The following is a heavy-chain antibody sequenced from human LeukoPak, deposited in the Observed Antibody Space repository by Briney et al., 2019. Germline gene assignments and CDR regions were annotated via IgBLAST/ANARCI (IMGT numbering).Heavy chain of an antibody. D-gene: IGHD6-19*01. V-gene: IGHV4-34*01. Sequence: SETLSLTCAVYGGSFSGYYWSWIRQPPGKGLESIGEINHSGSTNYNPSLKSRVTISVDTSKNQFSLKLSSVTAADTAVYYCARRTSSGWSNWFDPWGQGTLVTVSS. J-gene: IGHJ5*02. CDR1: GGSFSGYY. CDR2: INHSGST. CDR3: ARRTSSGWSNWFDP.